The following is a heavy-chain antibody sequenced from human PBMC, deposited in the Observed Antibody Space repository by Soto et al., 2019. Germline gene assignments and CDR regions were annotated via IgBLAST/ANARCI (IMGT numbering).Heavy chain of an antibody. CDR2: IYYSGST. Sequence: SEILSLTCTVSGGSISSGGYYWSWIRQHPGKGLEWIGYIYYSGSTYYNPSLKSRVTISVDTSKNQFSLKLSSVTAADTAVYYCARDFPGAARPYYYGMDVWGQGTTVTVSS. CDR1: GGSISSGGYY. J-gene: IGHJ6*02. D-gene: IGHD6-6*01. CDR3: ARDFPGAARPYYYGMDV. V-gene: IGHV4-31*03.